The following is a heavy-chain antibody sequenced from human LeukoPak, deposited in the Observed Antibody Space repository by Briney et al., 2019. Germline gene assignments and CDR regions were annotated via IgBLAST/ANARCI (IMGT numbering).Heavy chain of an antibody. CDR3: ARQGDYAWGSFLPTWFDP. CDR1: GGSMSSSSLY. CDR2: IYYSGNI. Sequence: PSETLSLTCSVSGGSMSSSSLYWAWLRQSPGKGLDWIGSIYYSGNIHYNLSLQSRVTTSVDTSKNQFSPKLDSVTAADTAVYYCARQGDYAWGSFLPTWFDPWGQGTLVTVSS. D-gene: IGHD3-16*01. J-gene: IGHJ5*02. V-gene: IGHV4-39*01.